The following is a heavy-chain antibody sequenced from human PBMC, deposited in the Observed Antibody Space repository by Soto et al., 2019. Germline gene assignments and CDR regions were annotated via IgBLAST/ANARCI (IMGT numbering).Heavy chain of an antibody. CDR2: IIPIFGTA. Sequence: QVQLVQSGAEVKKPGSSVKVSCQASGGTFSSYAISWVRQAPGQGLEWMGGIIPIFGTANYAQKFQGRVTITADESTSTAYMELSSLRSEDTAVYYCARDSGSYYDFWSGYRYGMDVWGQGTTVTVSS. CDR3: ARDSGSYYDFWSGYRYGMDV. D-gene: IGHD3-3*01. CDR1: GGTFSSYA. J-gene: IGHJ6*02. V-gene: IGHV1-69*01.